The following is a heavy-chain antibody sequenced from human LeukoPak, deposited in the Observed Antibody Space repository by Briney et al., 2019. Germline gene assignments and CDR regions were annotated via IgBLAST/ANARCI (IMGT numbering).Heavy chain of an antibody. J-gene: IGHJ6*02. CDR2: ISYDGSNK. CDR1: GFTFSSYA. Sequence: PGRSLRLSCAASGFTFSSYAMHWVRQAPGKGLEWVAVISYDGSNKYYADSVKGRFTISRDNSKNTLYLQMNSLRAEDTAVYYCARDRGYGDYGYGMDVWGQGTTVTVSS. D-gene: IGHD4-17*01. V-gene: IGHV3-30-3*01. CDR3: ARDRGYGDYGYGMDV.